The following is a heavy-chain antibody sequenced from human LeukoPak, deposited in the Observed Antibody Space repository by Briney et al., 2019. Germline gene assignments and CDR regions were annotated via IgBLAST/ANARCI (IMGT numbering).Heavy chain of an antibody. Sequence: SETLSLTCTVSGGSVSSGSYYWSWIRQPPGKGLEWIGYIYYSGSTNYNPSLESRVTISVDTSKNQFSLKLSSVTAADTAVYYCARGDIDYYYYGMDVWGQGTTVTVSS. D-gene: IGHD2-15*01. J-gene: IGHJ6*02. CDR1: GGSVSSGSYY. V-gene: IGHV4-61*01. CDR3: ARGDIDYYYYGMDV. CDR2: IYYSGST.